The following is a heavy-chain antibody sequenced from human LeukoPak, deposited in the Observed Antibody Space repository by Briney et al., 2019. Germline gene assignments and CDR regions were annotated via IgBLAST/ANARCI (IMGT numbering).Heavy chain of an antibody. CDR3: ARVPRSYYYYYYMDV. V-gene: IGHV3-21*01. J-gene: IGHJ6*03. Sequence: GSLRLSCAASGFTFSSYSMNWVRQAPGEGLEWVSSISSSSSYIYYADSVKGRFTISRDNAKNSLYLQMNSLRAEDTAVYYCARVPRSYYYYYYMDVWGKGTTVTVSS. CDR2: ISSSSSYI. CDR1: GFTFSSYS.